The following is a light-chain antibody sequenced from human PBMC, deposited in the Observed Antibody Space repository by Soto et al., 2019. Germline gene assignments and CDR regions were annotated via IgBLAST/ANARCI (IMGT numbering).Light chain of an antibody. CDR2: DNN. J-gene: IGLJ2*01. CDR3: GTRDTSLGAVV. CDR1: NSNIGNNY. Sequence: QSVLTQPPSVSAAPGQKVTISCSGSNSNIGNNYVSWYQQLPGTAPKLLIYDNNKRPSGIPDRFSGSKSGTSATLGITGLQTGDEADYYCGTRDTSLGAVVFGGGTQLTVL. V-gene: IGLV1-51*01.